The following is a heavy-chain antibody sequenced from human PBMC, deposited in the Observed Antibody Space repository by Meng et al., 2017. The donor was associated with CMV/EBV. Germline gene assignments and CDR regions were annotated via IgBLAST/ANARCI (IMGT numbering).Heavy chain of an antibody. D-gene: IGHD2-2*01. CDR3: AHIDIAVVPAAPRNGWFDP. CDR2: IYWNDDK. Sequence: SGPTLVKPTQTLTLTCTFSGFSLSTSGVGVGWIRQPPGKALEWLALIYWNDDKRYSPSLKSRLTITKDTSKNQVVLTMTNMDPVDTATYYCAHIDIAVVPAAPRNGWFDPWGQGTLVTVSS. CDR1: GFSLSTSGVG. J-gene: IGHJ5*02. V-gene: IGHV2-5*01.